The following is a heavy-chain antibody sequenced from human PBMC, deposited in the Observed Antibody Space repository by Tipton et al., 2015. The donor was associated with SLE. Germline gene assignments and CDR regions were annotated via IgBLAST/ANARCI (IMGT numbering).Heavy chain of an antibody. CDR3: ARIHPNNYGDYGPFDY. D-gene: IGHD4-17*01. Sequence: LSLTCIVSSYSISSGYYWGWIRQPPGKGLEWIGSIYHSGSIYYSGNTYYNPSLESRVTISADTFKNQFSLKVTSVTAADTAVYFCARIHPNNYGDYGPFDYWGQGILVTVSS. CDR2: IYYSGNT. CDR1: SYSISSGYY. V-gene: IGHV4-38-2*02. J-gene: IGHJ4*02.